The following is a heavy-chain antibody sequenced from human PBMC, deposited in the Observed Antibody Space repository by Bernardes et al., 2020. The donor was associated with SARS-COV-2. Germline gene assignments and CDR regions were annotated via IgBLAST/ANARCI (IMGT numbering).Heavy chain of an antibody. Sequence: SETLSLTCTVSGGSISSYYWSWIRQPPGKGLEWIGYIYYSGSTNYNPSLKSRVTISVDTSKNQFSLKLSSVTAADTAVYYCARGPLMGFRELYYYGMDVWGQGTTVTVSS. CDR3: ARGPLMGFRELYYYGMDV. J-gene: IGHJ6*02. CDR2: IYYSGST. V-gene: IGHV4-59*01. CDR1: GGSISSYY. D-gene: IGHD3-10*01.